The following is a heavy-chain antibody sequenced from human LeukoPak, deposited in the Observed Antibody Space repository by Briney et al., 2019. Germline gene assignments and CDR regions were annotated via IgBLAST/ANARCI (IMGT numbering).Heavy chain of an antibody. Sequence: GASVKVSCKASHYTFTIYDINWGGEAPGQGLGGMGGRNPSTGNTGYAQKFQGRVTMTRDTSINTAYLELRSLRSDDTAIYYCARLSQTPDYYGGGGYYFIGYWGQGTLVTVSS. CDR3: ARLSQTPDYYGGGGYYFIGY. J-gene: IGHJ4*02. V-gene: IGHV1-8*01. CDR1: HYTFTIYD. CDR2: RNPSTGNT. D-gene: IGHD3-22*01.